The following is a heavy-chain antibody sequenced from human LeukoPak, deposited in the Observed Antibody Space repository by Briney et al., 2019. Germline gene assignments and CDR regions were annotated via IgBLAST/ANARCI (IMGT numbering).Heavy chain of an antibody. Sequence: ASVKVSCKVSGHSLTKFSMEWVRQAPGKGLEWMGGSDPERGETIHAQKFQGRFTMTEDTSTDTAYMELNSLTSEDTAVYYCATGSIVYDFWGQGTLVTVSS. CDR2: SDPERGET. CDR3: ATGSIVYDF. J-gene: IGHJ4*02. V-gene: IGHV1-24*01. D-gene: IGHD1-26*01. CDR1: GHSLTKFS.